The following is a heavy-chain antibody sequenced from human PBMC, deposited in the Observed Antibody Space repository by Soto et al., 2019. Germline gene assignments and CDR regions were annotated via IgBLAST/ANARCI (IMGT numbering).Heavy chain of an antibody. CDR1: GYTFTAYG. CDR3: ARELNTDPTAYYSFAY. Sequence: QVQLVQSGPEVTMPGASVKVSCKTSGYTFTAYGLAWLRQAPGQRPEWLGWLGTANANTNYAEKFQGRVTMTSDRSTTTTYMELRSLRSDDTAVYYCARELNTDPTAYYSFAYWGQGTLVTVSS. J-gene: IGHJ4*02. V-gene: IGHV1-18*01. D-gene: IGHD3-9*01. CDR2: LGTANANT.